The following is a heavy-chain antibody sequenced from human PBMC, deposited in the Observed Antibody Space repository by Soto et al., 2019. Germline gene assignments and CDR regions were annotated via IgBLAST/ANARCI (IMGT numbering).Heavy chain of an antibody. J-gene: IGHJ4*02. CDR2: VYNSGNT. V-gene: IGHV4-4*07. Sequence: QVQLQESGPGLVKPSETLSLTCTVSGGSMTGYFWSWIRQPAGKALAWIGHVYNSGNTDYNPSLPSRITMAVDTSKRQFSLKVKSVTAADTAVYYCARTHWVSGTEYWGQGILVTVSS. D-gene: IGHD6-19*01. CDR3: ARTHWVSGTEY. CDR1: GGSMTGYF.